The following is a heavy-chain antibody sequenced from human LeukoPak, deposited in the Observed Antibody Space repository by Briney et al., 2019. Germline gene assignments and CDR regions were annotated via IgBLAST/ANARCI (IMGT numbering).Heavy chain of an antibody. J-gene: IGHJ6*03. CDR1: GGSISSYY. D-gene: IGHD2-21*01. CDR3: ARDWSGGDYYYYYMDV. CDR2: IYTSGST. Sequence: PSETLSLTCTVSGGSISSYYWSWIRQPAGKGLEWIGRIYTSGSTNYNPSLKSRVTMSVDTSKNQFSLKLSSVTAADTAVYYCARDWSGGDYYYYYMDVWGKGTTVTVSS. V-gene: IGHV4-4*07.